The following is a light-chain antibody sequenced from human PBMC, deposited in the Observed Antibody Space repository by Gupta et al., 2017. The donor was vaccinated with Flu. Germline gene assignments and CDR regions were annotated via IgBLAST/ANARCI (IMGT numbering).Light chain of an antibody. CDR1: SSDLGDYNH. V-gene: IGLV2-14*01. CDR2: EVT. J-gene: IGLJ1*01. CDR3: ASYTTSSTCV. Sequence: SPLPRPPPVSGSPGRSTTISCIGSSSDLGDYNHVSWYQHHPGKAPKLIIYEVTNRPAGVSNRFSASKSGYTASLTISGLQTEDEADYYCASYTTSSTCVFGTGTRVSVL.